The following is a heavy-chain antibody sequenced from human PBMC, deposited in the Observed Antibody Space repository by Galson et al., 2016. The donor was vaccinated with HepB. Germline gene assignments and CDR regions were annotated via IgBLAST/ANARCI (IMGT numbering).Heavy chain of an antibody. D-gene: IGHD2-21*01. V-gene: IGHV3-23*01. CDR1: GFSFSSYA. Sequence: SLRLSCAASGFSFSSYAMTWVRQAPGKGLESVSGISDSGDETYYADSVKGRFAISRDNAKKTLWLQMNSLRAEDTAVYYCAKVYSRTRYYWYGMDVWGQGTTVTFSS. J-gene: IGHJ6*02. CDR2: ISDSGDET. CDR3: AKVYSRTRYYWYGMDV.